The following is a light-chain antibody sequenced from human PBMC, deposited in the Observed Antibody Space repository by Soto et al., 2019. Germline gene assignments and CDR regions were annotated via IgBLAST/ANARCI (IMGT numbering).Light chain of an antibody. J-gene: IGKJ3*01. V-gene: IGKV3-20*01. CDR3: QQYGSSPFT. CDR2: GAS. Sequence: EIVLTQSPGTLSLSPGERATLSCRASQSVSSSYLAWYQQKPGQAPRLLIYGASSRANGIPDRFSGSGSGTDFTLTISRLEPEDFAVYYCQQYGSSPFTLAPGTKVDIK. CDR1: QSVSSSY.